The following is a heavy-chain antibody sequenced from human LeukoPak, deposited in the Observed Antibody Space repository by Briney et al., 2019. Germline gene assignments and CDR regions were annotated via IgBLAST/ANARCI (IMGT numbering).Heavy chain of an antibody. V-gene: IGHV1-18*01. Sequence: ASVKVSCKASGYTFTSYGISWVRQAPGQGLEWMGWISAYNGNTNYAQKLQGRVTMTTDTSTSTAYMELRSLRSDDTAVYYCTRHRRGGYNFDYWGQGTLVTVSS. D-gene: IGHD5-24*01. CDR2: ISAYNGNT. CDR1: GYTFTSYG. CDR3: TRHRRGGYNFDY. J-gene: IGHJ4*02.